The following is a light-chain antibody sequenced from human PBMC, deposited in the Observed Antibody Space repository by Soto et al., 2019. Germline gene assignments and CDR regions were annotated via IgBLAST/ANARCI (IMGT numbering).Light chain of an antibody. CDR2: GAS. CDR1: QSIRHY. CDR3: QHHKSYSQT. V-gene: IGKV1-5*01. J-gene: IGKJ1*01. Sequence: DIQMTQSPPTLSASVGDRVTITCRASQSIRHYLAWYQQMPGKAPKLLIYGASTLQSGVPSRFSGSGSGTEFPLTISSLQPDDFGTYFCQHHKSYSQTFGQGNKVEIK.